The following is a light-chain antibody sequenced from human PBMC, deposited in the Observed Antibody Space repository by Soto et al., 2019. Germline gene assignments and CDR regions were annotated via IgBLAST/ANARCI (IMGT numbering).Light chain of an antibody. CDR2: EVS. CDR1: SGDVGGYNY. V-gene: IGLV2-14*01. Sequence: SVLTQPAAVSGTAGQSITIPCAGTSGDVGGYNYVSWYNQHPDKAPELMIYEVSNRPSGVSNRCSGSKSGNTASLTISGLQVEDEADYYCSSYTSSSTDVFGTGTKVTVL. CDR3: SSYTSSSTDV. J-gene: IGLJ1*01.